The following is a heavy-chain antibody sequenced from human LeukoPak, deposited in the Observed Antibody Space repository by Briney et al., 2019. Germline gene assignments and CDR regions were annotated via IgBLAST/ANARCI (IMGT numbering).Heavy chain of an antibody. CDR2: ISYDGSNK. CDR3: ARGRASVWFDP. Sequence: PGGSLRLSCAASGFTFSSCAMHWVRQAPGKGLEWVAVISYDGSNKYYADSVKGRFTISRVNSKNTLYLQMNSLRAEDTAVYYCARGRASVWFDPWGQGTLVTVSS. CDR1: GFTFSSCA. D-gene: IGHD1-26*01. J-gene: IGHJ5*02. V-gene: IGHV3-30-3*01.